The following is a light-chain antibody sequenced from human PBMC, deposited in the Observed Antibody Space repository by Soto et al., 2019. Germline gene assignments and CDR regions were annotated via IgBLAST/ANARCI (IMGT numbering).Light chain of an antibody. CDR1: RGISTW. CDR3: QQLNSYPPT. V-gene: IGKV1-12*01. J-gene: IGKJ4*01. Sequence: DVQMTQSPSSVSASVVDRFTISFRASRGISTWLAWYQQKPGKPPKLLIYTASSLQSGVPSRFSGSGSGTDFTLTISSLQPEDFATYYCQQLNSYPPTFGGGTKVDI. CDR2: TAS.